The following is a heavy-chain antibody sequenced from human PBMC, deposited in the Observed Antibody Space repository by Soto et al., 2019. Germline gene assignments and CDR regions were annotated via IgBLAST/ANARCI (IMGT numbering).Heavy chain of an antibody. CDR1: GDSVSSNSAA. Sequence: SPTLSLTCAISGDSVSSNSAAWNWIRQSPSRGLEWLGRTYYRSKWYNDYAVSVKSRITINPDTSKNQFSLQLNSVTPEDTAVYYCARGPPSAESYGGYYYYYYGMDVWGQGTTVTVSS. J-gene: IGHJ6*02. CDR2: TYYRSKWYN. D-gene: IGHD5-18*01. V-gene: IGHV6-1*01. CDR3: ARGPPSAESYGGYYYYYYGMDV.